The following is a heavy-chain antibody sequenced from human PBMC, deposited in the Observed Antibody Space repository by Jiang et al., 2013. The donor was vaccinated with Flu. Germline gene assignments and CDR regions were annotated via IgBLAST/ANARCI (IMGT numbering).Heavy chain of an antibody. Sequence: PGLVKPSQTLSLTCTVSGGSISSGGYYWSWIRQHPGKGLEWIGYIYYSGSTYYNPSLKSRVTISIDTSKNQFSLKLSSVTAADTAVYYCAREYSDILTGYYYFDSWGQGTLVTVSS. J-gene: IGHJ4*02. D-gene: IGHD3-9*01. CDR3: AREYSDILTGYYYFDS. CDR2: IYYSGST. V-gene: IGHV4-31*03. CDR1: GGSISSGGYY.